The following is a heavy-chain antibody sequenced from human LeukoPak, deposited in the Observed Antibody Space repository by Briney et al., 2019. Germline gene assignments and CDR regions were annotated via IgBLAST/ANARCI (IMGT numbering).Heavy chain of an antibody. V-gene: IGHV3-30-3*01. J-gene: IGHJ4*02. Sequence: GRSLRLSCAASGFTFSSYAMHWVRQAPGKGLEWVAVISYDGSNKYYADSVKGRFTISRDNSKNTLYLQMNSLRAEDTAVYYCARDTRRGYSYGYLDYWSQGTLVTVSS. D-gene: IGHD5-18*01. CDR2: ISYDGSNK. CDR3: ARDTRRGYSYGYLDY. CDR1: GFTFSSYA.